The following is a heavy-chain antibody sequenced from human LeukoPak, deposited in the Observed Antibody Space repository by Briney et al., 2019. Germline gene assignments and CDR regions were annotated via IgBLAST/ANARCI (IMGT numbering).Heavy chain of an antibody. Sequence: GGSLRLSCAASGFTFSSYAMSWIRQAPGKGLEWVSYISSSSTSIYYADSVKGRFTISRDDAKNSLYLQTSSLRPDDTAVYYCARGHFGLDVWGQGTTVTVSS. CDR1: GFTFSSYA. CDR2: ISSSSTSI. V-gene: IGHV3-48*04. CDR3: ARGHFGLDV. J-gene: IGHJ6*02.